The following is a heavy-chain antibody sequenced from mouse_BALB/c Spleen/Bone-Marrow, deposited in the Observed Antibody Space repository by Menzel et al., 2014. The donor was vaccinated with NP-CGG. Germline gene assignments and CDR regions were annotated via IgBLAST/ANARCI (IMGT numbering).Heavy chain of an antibody. V-gene: IGHV1-15*01. CDR3: TRWDGNYGWFAY. Sequence: VQLQQSGAELVRPGALVTLSCKASGYTFTDYEMHWVKQTPVHGLEWIGAIDPETGGTAYNQKFKGKATLTADKSSSTAYMELRSLTSEDSAVYYCTRWDGNYGWFAYWGQGTLVTVSA. J-gene: IGHJ3*01. CDR2: IDPETGGT. CDR1: GYTFTDYE. D-gene: IGHD2-1*01.